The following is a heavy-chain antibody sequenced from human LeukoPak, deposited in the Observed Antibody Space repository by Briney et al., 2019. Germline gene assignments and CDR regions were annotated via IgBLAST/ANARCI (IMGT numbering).Heavy chain of an antibody. Sequence: SETLSLTCTVSGGSISSSSYYWGWIRQPPGKGLEWIGSIYYSGSTYYNPSLKSRVTISVDTSKNQFSLKLSSVTAADTAVYYCARGVHSYYGSGHNIDYWGQGTLVTVSS. CDR1: GGSISSSSYY. D-gene: IGHD3-10*01. CDR3: ARGVHSYYGSGHNIDY. J-gene: IGHJ4*02. V-gene: IGHV4-39*07. CDR2: IYYSGST.